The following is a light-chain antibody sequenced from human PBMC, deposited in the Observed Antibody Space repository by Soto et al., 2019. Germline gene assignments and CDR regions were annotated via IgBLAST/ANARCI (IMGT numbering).Light chain of an antibody. CDR2: GAS. CDR1: QVVCNSC. V-gene: IGKV3-20*01. CDR3: QQYGSSIT. J-gene: IGKJ5*01. Sequence: EIVLTQSPGTLSLSPGERATLSFRGSQVVCNSCLAWYQQKPGQAPRLLIYGASGRATGIPDRFSGSGSGTDFTLTISRLEPGDFAVYYCQQYGSSITFGQGTRLEI.